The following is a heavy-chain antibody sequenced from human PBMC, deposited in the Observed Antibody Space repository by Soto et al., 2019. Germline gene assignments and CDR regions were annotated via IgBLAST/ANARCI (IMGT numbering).Heavy chain of an antibody. CDR2: INPNSGGT. Sequence: QVQLVQSGAEVKKPGASVKVSCKASGYTFTGNYMHWVRQAPGQGLEWMGWINPNSGGTNYAQKFQGKVTVTRDTSISTAYMELCRLRSDDTAVYYCARDGDSSSPFDIWGQGTMVNVSS. J-gene: IGHJ3*02. D-gene: IGHD6-6*01. CDR3: ARDGDSSSPFDI. V-gene: IGHV1-2*02. CDR1: GYTFTGNY.